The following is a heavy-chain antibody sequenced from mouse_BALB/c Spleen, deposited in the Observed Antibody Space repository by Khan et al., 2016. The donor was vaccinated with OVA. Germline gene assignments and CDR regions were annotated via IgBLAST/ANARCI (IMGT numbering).Heavy chain of an antibody. CDR2: IWSVGST. CDR1: GFSLTSYG. D-gene: IGHD2-4*01. V-gene: IGHV2-2*02. Sequence: QVQLKESGPGLVKPSQSLSITCTVSGFSLTSYGVHWVRQSPGKGLEWLGVIWSVGSTDYNAAFLSRLNISKDNSKSQDFFQKNSPEANDTAISYCDRKYDYDEGLAYWGQGTLVTVSA. CDR3: DRKYDYDEGLAY. J-gene: IGHJ3*01.